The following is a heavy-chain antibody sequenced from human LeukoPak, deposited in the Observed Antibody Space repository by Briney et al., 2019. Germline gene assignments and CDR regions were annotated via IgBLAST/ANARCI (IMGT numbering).Heavy chain of an antibody. J-gene: IGHJ5*02. D-gene: IGHD3-22*01. V-gene: IGHV4-61*02. Sequence: SETLPLTCTVSGGSISSGSYYWSWIRQPAGKGLEWIGRIYTSGSTNYNPSLKSRVTISVDTSKNQFSLKLSPVTAADTAVYYCARDGTYYYDSSGYYYQYNWFDPWGQGTLVTVSS. CDR3: ARDGTYYYDSSGYYYQYNWFDP. CDR1: GGSISSGSYY. CDR2: IYTSGST.